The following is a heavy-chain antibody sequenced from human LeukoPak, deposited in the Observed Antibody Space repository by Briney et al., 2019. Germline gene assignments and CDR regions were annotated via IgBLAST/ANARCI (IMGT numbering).Heavy chain of an antibody. CDR3: AKDLGHCSSTSCAPDY. Sequence: GGSLRLSCAASGFTFDDYAMHWVRQVPGKGLEWVSGINWNSGRIGYADSVKGRFAISRDNARNSLYLQMNSLRAEDTALYYCAKDLGHCSSTSCAPDYWGQGTLVTVSS. J-gene: IGHJ4*02. CDR1: GFTFDDYA. D-gene: IGHD2-2*01. V-gene: IGHV3-9*01. CDR2: INWNSGRI.